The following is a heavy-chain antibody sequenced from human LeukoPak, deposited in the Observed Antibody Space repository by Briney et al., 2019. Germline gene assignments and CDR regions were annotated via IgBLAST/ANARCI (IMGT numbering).Heavy chain of an antibody. J-gene: IGHJ4*02. CDR3: ARGGDSGSGSYYIDY. D-gene: IGHD3-10*01. CDR1: GGSISSFY. V-gene: IGHV4-4*07. Sequence: SETLSLTCTVSGGSISSFYWSWFYWSWIRQPPGKGLEWIGRIYTSGSTNYNPSLKSRVTISVDTSKNQFSLKLSSVTAADTAVYYCARGGDSGSGSYYIDYWGQGTLVTVSS. CDR2: IYTSGST.